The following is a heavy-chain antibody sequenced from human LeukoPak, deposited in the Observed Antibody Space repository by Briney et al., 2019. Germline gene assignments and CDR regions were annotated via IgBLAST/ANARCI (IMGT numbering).Heavy chain of an antibody. CDR1: GFTLSGSA. V-gene: IGHV3-73*01. D-gene: IGHD1/OR15-1a*01. CDR2: IRSKANNYAT. Sequence: PGGSLRLSCVASGFTLSGSAVHWVRQASGKGLEWVGRIRSKANNYATEYAASVKGRFTISRDDSKNTAYLQMKSLKTEDTAVYYCTRPGSGEQRDYWGQGTLVTVSS. J-gene: IGHJ4*02. CDR3: TRPGSGEQRDY.